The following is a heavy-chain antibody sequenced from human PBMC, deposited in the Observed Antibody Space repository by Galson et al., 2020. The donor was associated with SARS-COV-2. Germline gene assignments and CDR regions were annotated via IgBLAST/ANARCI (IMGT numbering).Heavy chain of an antibody. V-gene: IGHV1-69*13. CDR2: IIPIFGTA. Sequence: SVKVSCKASGGTFSSYAISWVRQAPGQGLEWMGGIIPIFGTANYAQKFQGRVTITADESTSTAYMELSSLRSEDTAVYYCARGMWDSSGYQLRAFDIWGQGTMVTVSS. CDR3: ARGMWDSSGYQLRAFDI. CDR1: GGTFSSYA. J-gene: IGHJ3*02. D-gene: IGHD3-22*01.